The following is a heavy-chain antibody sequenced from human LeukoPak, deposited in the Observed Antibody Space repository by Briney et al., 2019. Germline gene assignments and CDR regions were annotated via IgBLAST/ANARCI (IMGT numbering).Heavy chain of an antibody. V-gene: IGHV6-1*01. Sequence: SQTLSLTCAISGDSVSSNRIGWNWLRQSPSRGLEWLGRTYYRSKWYNDYAVSVRSRITINPDTSKNQFSLQLNSVTPEDTAVYYCARRGPAGGSSSGMDVWGQGTTVTVSS. CDR3: ARRGPAGGSSSGMDV. CDR1: GDSVSSNRIG. J-gene: IGHJ6*02. CDR2: TYYRSKWYN. D-gene: IGHD6-6*01.